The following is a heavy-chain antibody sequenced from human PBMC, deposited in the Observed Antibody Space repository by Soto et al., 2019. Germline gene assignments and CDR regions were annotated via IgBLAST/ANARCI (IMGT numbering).Heavy chain of an antibody. CDR3: ARDLGGYSGYARVDYFDY. CDR1: GFTFSSYS. D-gene: IGHD5-12*01. V-gene: IGHV3-48*04. CDR2: ISSSSSTI. Sequence: GESLKISCAASGFTFSSYSMNWVRQAPGKGLEWVSYISSSSSTIYYADSVKGRFTISRDNAKNSLYLQMNSLRAEDTAVYYCARDLGGYSGYARVDYFDYWGQGTLVTVSS. J-gene: IGHJ4*02.